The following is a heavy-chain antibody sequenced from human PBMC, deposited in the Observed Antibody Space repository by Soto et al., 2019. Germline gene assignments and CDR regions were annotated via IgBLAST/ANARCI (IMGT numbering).Heavy chain of an antibody. Sequence: VASVKVSCKASGGTFSSHAISWVRQAPGRGLEWMGGIIPIFGTTNYAQNFRARVTSTADESTSTAYMELSSLTSEDTAVYYCGSVGYCSSTNCLFYYYHYGMDVWGQGTTVTVSS. CDR3: GSVGYCSSTNCLFYYYHYGMDV. V-gene: IGHV1-69*13. CDR2: IIPIFGTT. D-gene: IGHD2-2*03. CDR1: GGTFSSHA. J-gene: IGHJ6*02.